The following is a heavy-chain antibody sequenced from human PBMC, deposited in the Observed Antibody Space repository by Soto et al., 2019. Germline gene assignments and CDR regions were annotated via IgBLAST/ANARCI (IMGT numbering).Heavy chain of an antibody. CDR3: ARKSFGDILATGACCYYGMDV. CDR2: IIPIFGTA. D-gene: IGHD3-9*01. V-gene: IGHV1-69*13. CDR1: GGTFSSYA. J-gene: IGHJ6*02. Sequence: GASVKVSCKASGGTFSSYAISWVRQAPGQGLEWMGGIIPIFGTANYAQKFQGRVTITADESTSTAYMELSSLRSEDTAVYYCARKSFGDILATGACCYYGMDVWGQGTTVTVSS.